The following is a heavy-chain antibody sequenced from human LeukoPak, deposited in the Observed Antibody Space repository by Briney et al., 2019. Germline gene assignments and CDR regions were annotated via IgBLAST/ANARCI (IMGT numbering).Heavy chain of an antibody. CDR1: GFTFGTYR. Sequence: GGSLRLSCAVSGFTFGTYRMNWVRQAPGMGLEWVSYISSSSSITYYADSVKGRFTTSRDNAKNSLFLQMDSLRDEDTAIYYCAISGYSGYEFDHWGQ. J-gene: IGHJ4*02. D-gene: IGHD5-12*01. V-gene: IGHV3-48*02. CDR2: ISSSSSIT. CDR3: AISGYSGYEFDH.